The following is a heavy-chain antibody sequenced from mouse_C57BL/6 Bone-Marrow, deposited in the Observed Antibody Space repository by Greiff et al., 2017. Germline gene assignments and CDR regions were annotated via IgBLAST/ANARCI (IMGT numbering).Heavy chain of an antibody. Sequence: VKDRFTISRDDSESMLYLQMNNLKTEDTAMYYCVRPLFITTVVAPFAYWGQGTLVTVSA. V-gene: IGHV10-1*01. J-gene: IGHJ3*01. CDR3: VRPLFITTVVAPFAY. D-gene: IGHD1-1*01.